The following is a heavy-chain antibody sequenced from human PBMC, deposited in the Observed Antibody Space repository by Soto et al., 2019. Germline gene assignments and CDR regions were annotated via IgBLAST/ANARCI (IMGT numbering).Heavy chain of an antibody. CDR3: TKDPQDSSGPLVY. CDR2: ISYDGSNK. J-gene: IGHJ4*02. Sequence: GGSLRLSCAASGFTFSSYGMHWVRQAPGKGLEWVAVISYDGSNKYYADSVKGRFTISRDNSKNTLYLQMNSLRAEDTAVYYCTKDPQDSSGPLVYWGQGTLVTVSS. CDR1: GFTFSSYG. D-gene: IGHD3-22*01. V-gene: IGHV3-30*18.